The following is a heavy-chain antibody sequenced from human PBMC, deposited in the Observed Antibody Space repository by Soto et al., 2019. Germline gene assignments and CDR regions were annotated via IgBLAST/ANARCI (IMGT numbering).Heavy chain of an antibody. CDR3: ARGGGWIDAFDI. J-gene: IGHJ3*02. CDR1: GGSFSGYY. D-gene: IGHD5-12*01. CDR2: INHSGST. V-gene: IGHV4-34*01. Sequence: QVQLQQWGAGLLKPSETLSLTCAVYGGSFSGYYWSWIRQPPGKGLEWIGKINHSGSTNYNPSLKSRVTISVDTSKNQFSLKLSSVTAADTAVYYCARGGGWIDAFDIWGQGTMVTVSS.